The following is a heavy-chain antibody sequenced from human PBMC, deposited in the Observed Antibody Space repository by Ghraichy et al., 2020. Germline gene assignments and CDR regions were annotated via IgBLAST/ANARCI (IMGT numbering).Heavy chain of an antibody. CDR1: GFTFSSYA. J-gene: IGHJ6*02. V-gene: IGHV3-23*01. CDR2: ISGSGGST. D-gene: IGHD6-25*01. CDR3: AKGIAAYPGHCMDV. Sequence: GSLRLSCAASGFTFSSYAMSWVRQAPGKGLEWVSAISGSGGSTYYADSVKGRFTISRDNSKNTLYLQMNSLRAEDTAVYYCAKGIAAYPGHCMDVWGQGTTVTVSS.